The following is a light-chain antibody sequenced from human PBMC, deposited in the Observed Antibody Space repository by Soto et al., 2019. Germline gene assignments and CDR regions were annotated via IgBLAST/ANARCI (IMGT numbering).Light chain of an antibody. J-gene: IGKJ4*01. CDR3: QQRVNWPTAT. CDR2: DAS. V-gene: IGKV3-11*01. Sequence: DIVLTQSPATLSLSPGERATLSCRASQSFNSYLAWYQQKPGQAPRLLIHDASHRATGVPARFSGSGSGTDFTLTISSLEPEDFAVYYCQQRVNWPTATFGGGTKVEMK. CDR1: QSFNSY.